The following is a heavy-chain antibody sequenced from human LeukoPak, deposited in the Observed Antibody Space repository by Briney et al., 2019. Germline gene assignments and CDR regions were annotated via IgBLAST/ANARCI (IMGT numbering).Heavy chain of an antibody. CDR3: AKRGVVIRVILVGFHKEAYYFDS. CDR2: ISGSGSGT. D-gene: IGHD3-22*01. CDR1: GITLSNYG. Sequence: GGSLRLSCAVSGITLSNYGMSWFRQAPGKGLEWVAGISGSGSGTNYADAVKGRFTISRDNRKNTLHLQMNSLRAEDTAVYFCAKRGVVIRVILVGFHKEAYYFDSWGQGALVTVSS. V-gene: IGHV3-23*01. J-gene: IGHJ4*02.